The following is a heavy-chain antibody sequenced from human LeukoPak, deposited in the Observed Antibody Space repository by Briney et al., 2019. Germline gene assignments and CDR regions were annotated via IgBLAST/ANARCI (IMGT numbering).Heavy chain of an antibody. CDR1: GYTFTSYG. CDR2: ISAYNGNT. J-gene: IGHJ5*02. Sequence: GASVKVSCKASGYTFTSYGISWVRQAPGQGLEWMGWISAYNGNTNYAQKLQGRVTMTTDTSTSTAYMELRSLRSGDTAVYYCARDFYGSGNFWFDPWGQGTLVTVSS. V-gene: IGHV1-18*01. CDR3: ARDFYGSGNFWFDP. D-gene: IGHD3-10*01.